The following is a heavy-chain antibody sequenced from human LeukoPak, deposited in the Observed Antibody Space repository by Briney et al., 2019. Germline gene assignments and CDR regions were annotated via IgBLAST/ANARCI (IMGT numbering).Heavy chain of an antibody. J-gene: IGHJ4*02. CDR3: ARDDAGYYGSGSYYIQY. Sequence: EASVKVSCKASGYTFTGYYMHWVRQAPGQGLEWMGIINPSGGSTSYAQKFQGRVTMTRDTSTSTVYMELSSLRSEDTAVYYCARDDAGYYGSGSYYIQYWGQGTLVTVSS. V-gene: IGHV1-46*01. D-gene: IGHD3-10*01. CDR1: GYTFTGYY. CDR2: INPSGGST.